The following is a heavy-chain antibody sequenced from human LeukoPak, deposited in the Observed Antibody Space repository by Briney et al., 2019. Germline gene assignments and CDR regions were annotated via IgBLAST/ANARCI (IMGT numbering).Heavy chain of an antibody. Sequence: GGSLRLSCAASGFTFDDYGMHWVRQAPGKGLEWVSGISWNSGTVVYADSVRGRFTISRDNAKNSVYLQMNSLKDEDTALYYCAKGGYSSGWYGDHWGQGTLVTVSS. CDR2: ISWNSGTV. J-gene: IGHJ4*02. CDR1: GFTFDDYG. D-gene: IGHD6-19*01. CDR3: AKGGYSSGWYGDH. V-gene: IGHV3-9*01.